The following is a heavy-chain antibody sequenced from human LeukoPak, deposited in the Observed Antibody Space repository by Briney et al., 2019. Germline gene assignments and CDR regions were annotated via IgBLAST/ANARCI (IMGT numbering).Heavy chain of an antibody. V-gene: IGHV4-59*08. D-gene: IGHD3-10*01. CDR1: GGSISTFY. J-gene: IGHJ4*02. CDR2: IYSNGGT. Sequence: SEPLSLTCSVPGGSISTFYWSWIRQPPGKELEWIGYIYSNGGTNYNPSLKSRVTMSVDTSKNQFSLKLISVTAADTAVYYCARHVSGIYGSRGDFDYWGQGTLVTVSS. CDR3: ARHVSGIYGSRGDFDY.